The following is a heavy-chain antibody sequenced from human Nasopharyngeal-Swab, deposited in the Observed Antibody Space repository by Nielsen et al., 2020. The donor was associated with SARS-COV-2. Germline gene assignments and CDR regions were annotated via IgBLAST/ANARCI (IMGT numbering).Heavy chain of an antibody. CDR3: AGATNLITMIVVVIPGRGPLDY. J-gene: IGHJ4*02. D-gene: IGHD3-22*01. CDR2: MNPNSGNT. Sequence: WVRHAPGQGLEWMGWMNPNSGNTGYAQKFQGRVTMTRNTSISTAYMELSSLRSEDTAVYYCAGATNLITMIVVVIPGRGPLDYWGQGTLVTVSS. V-gene: IGHV1-8*01.